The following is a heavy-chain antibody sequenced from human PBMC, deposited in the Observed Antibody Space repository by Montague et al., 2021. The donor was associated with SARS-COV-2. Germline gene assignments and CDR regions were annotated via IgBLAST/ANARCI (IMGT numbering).Heavy chain of an antibody. CDR3: ARTSASSDY. V-gene: IGHV6-1*01. CDR2: N. J-gene: IGHJ4*02. Sequence: NDYAVSVKSRITIKPDTSKNQISLQLNSVTPEDTAVYYCARTSASSDYWGQGTMFTVSS. D-gene: IGHD1-26*01.